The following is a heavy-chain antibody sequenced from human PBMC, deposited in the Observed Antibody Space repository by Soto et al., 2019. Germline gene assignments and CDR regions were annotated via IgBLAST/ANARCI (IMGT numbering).Heavy chain of an antibody. CDR3: ARGWYCSGGSCYFRYYYYYGMDV. CDR1: GYTFTSYD. J-gene: IGHJ6*02. V-gene: IGHV1-8*01. CDR2: MNPNSGNT. D-gene: IGHD2-15*01. Sequence: QVQLVQSGAEVKKPGASVKVSCKASGYTFTSYDINWVRQATGQGLEWMGWMNPNSGNTGYAQKFQGRVTMTRNTSISTAYMELSSLRSEDTAVYYCARGWYCSGGSCYFRYYYYYGMDVWGQGTTVTVSS.